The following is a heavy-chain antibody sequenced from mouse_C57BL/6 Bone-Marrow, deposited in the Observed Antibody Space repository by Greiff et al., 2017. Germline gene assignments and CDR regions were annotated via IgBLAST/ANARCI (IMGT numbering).Heavy chain of an antibody. J-gene: IGHJ3*01. V-gene: IGHV14-4*01. CDR2: IDPENGDT. Sequence: VQLQQSGAELVRPGASVRLSCTASGFNIKDDYMHWVKQRPEQGLEWIGWIDPENGDTEYASKFQGKATITADTSSNTAYLQLSSLTSEDTAVYYCTTLKLAWFAYWGQGTLVTVSA. CDR3: TTLKLAWFAY. CDR1: GFNIKDDY.